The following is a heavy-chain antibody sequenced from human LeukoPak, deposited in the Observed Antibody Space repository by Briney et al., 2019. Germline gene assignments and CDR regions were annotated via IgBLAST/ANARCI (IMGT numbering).Heavy chain of an antibody. CDR1: GYSVTSYW. CDR3: ARRLAYYDILTGYYAGHAFDI. Sequence: GESLKISCKGSGYSVTSYWIGWVRQMPGKGLEWMGIIYSGDSDTRYSPSFQGHVTIAADKSISTAYLQWSSLKASDTAMYYCARRLAYYDILTGYYAGHAFDIWGQGTMVTVSS. CDR2: IYSGDSDT. J-gene: IGHJ3*02. V-gene: IGHV5-51*01. D-gene: IGHD3-9*01.